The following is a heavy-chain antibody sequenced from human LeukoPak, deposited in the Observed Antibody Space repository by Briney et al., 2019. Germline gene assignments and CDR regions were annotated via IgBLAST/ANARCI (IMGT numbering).Heavy chain of an antibody. D-gene: IGHD1-26*01. CDR1: GFTLTSYE. CDR3: AKGRTYSGSFFDN. V-gene: IGHV3-23*01. Sequence: PGGSLRLSCAASGFTLTSYEMNWVRQAPGKGLEWVSAISGSGGSTYYADSVKGRFTISRDNTKNTLYLQMNSLRADDTAVYYCAKGRTYSGSFFDNWGQGTLVTVSS. CDR2: ISGSGGST. J-gene: IGHJ4*02.